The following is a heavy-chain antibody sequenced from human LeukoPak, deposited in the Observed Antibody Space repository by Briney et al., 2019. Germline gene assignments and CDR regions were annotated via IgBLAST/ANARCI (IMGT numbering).Heavy chain of an antibody. Sequence: GGSLRLSCAASGFTFSSSSMNWVRQAPGKGLEWVAFLRYDGTNEYYSDSVRGRFTISRDNSKNTVYLQMNSLRTEDTAVYYCAKDRISLGELLSSLEYWGQGILVTVSS. CDR3: AKDRISLGELLSSLEY. D-gene: IGHD3-10*01. V-gene: IGHV3-30*02. J-gene: IGHJ4*02. CDR2: LRYDGTNE. CDR1: GFTFSSSS.